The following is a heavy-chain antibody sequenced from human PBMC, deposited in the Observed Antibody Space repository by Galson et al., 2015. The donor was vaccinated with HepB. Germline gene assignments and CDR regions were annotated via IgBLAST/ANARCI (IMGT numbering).Heavy chain of an antibody. Sequence: SLRLSCAASGFIFSTHTMNWVRQAPGQGLEWVASISSSGTYTYYADSLKGLFTISRHNPRNSLYPQMDSLRAEDTAVYYCARGTRGSSYDNIGYQNWFDPWCQGTLVTVSS. D-gene: IGHD3-22*01. CDR2: ISSSGTYT. J-gene: IGHJ5*02. CDR3: ARGTRGSSYDNIGYQNWFDP. V-gene: IGHV3-21*01. CDR1: GFIFSTHT.